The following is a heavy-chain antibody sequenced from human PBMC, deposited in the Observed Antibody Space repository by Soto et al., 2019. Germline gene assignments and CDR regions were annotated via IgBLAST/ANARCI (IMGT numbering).Heavy chain of an antibody. CDR1: GFTFSSYA. CDR3: ARDLPSQGFSPIQLWLLGGVDY. J-gene: IGHJ4*02. CDR2: ISYDGSNK. V-gene: IGHV3-30-3*01. D-gene: IGHD5-18*01. Sequence: QVQLVESGGGVVQPGRSLRLSCAASGFTFSSYAMHWVRQAPGKGLEWVAVISYDGSNKYYADSVKGRFTISRDNSKNTLYLQMNSLRAEDTAVYYCARDLPSQGFSPIQLWLLGGVDYWGQGTLVTVSS.